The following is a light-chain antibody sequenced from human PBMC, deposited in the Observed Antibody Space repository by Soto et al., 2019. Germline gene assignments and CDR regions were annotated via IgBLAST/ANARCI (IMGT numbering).Light chain of an antibody. CDR2: GNT. CDR1: SSNIGAGFD. Sequence: QSVLTQPPSVSGAPGQRVTISCTGSSSNIGAGFDVHWYHQIAGTAPKLLIYGNTNRPSGVPDRFSASKSGTSASLDITGLQAEDEAEYFCQSYDSSLTVVFGGGTKLTVL. V-gene: IGLV1-40*01. CDR3: QSYDSSLTVV. J-gene: IGLJ2*01.